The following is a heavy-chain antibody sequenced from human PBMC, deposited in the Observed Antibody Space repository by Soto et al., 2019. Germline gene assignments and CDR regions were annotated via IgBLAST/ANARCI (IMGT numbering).Heavy chain of an antibody. CDR2: IIPIFGTA. CDR1: GCTFSSYA. J-gene: IGHJ6*02. D-gene: IGHD2-15*01. CDR3: ARVVEAASYYYYGMDV. Sequence: SVKVSCKASGCTFSSYAISGVRQAPGQGLEWMGGIIPIFGTANYAQKFQGRVTITADESTSTAYMELSSLRSEDTAVYYCARVVEAASYYYYGMDVWGQGTTVTVSS. V-gene: IGHV1-69*13.